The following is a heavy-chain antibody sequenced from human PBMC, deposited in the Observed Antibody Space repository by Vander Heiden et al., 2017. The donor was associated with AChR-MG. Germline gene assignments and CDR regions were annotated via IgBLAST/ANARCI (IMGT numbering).Heavy chain of an antibody. Sequence: EVQLLESGGDLVQPGGSLRLPCAASGFTFSGDAMGGVRQAPGKGLEWVSGISARGITTDYADSVKGRFTISRDNSKKTLYLQMNSLRVEDTAVYYCAKNKGQWLADYWGQGTLVTVSS. J-gene: IGHJ4*02. D-gene: IGHD6-19*01. CDR1: GFTFSGDA. CDR3: AKNKGQWLADY. CDR2: ISARGITT. V-gene: IGHV3-23*01.